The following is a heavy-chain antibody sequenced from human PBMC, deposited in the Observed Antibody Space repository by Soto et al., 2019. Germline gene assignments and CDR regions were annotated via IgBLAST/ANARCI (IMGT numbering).Heavy chain of an antibody. CDR2: IYFAGTT. CDR3: ARLGAYYQAMDS. V-gene: IGHV4-61*05. CDR1: GGSISSSSYY. D-gene: IGHD3-22*01. J-gene: IGHJ1*01. Sequence: PSETLSLTCTVSGGSISSSSYYWGWIRQPPGKGLEWIGYIYFAGTTTYNPSLQSRVSISLDTSKNEVSLKLTSVTAADTAVYFCARLGAYYQAMDSWGQGTLVTVSS.